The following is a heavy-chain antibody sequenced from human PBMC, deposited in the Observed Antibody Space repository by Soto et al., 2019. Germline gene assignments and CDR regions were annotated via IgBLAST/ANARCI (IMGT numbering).Heavy chain of an antibody. V-gene: IGHV4-59*08. CDR1: GGSISGYY. CDR3: AKLRYSSGWGPFFDY. D-gene: IGHD6-19*01. CDR2: IYYSGST. J-gene: IGHJ4*02. Sequence: SETLSLTCTVSGGSISGYYWSWIRQPPGKGLEWIGYIYYSGSTNYNPSLKSRVTISVDTSTNQFSLKLSSVTAADTAVYYCAKLRYSSGWGPFFDYWGQGTLVTVSS.